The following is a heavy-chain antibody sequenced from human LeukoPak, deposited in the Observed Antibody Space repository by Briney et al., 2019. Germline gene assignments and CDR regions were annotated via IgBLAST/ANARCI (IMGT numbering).Heavy chain of an antibody. CDR1: GFTFSSYA. CDR2: ISYDGSNK. J-gene: IGHJ4*02. Sequence: PGGSLRLSCAASGFTFSSYAMHWVRQAPGKGLEWVAVISYDGSNKYYADSVKGRFTISRDNSKNTLYLQMNSLRAEDTAVYYCARDSLSYYDSSGYLDYWGQGTLVTVSS. D-gene: IGHD3-22*01. CDR3: ARDSLSYYDSSGYLDY. V-gene: IGHV3-30-3*01.